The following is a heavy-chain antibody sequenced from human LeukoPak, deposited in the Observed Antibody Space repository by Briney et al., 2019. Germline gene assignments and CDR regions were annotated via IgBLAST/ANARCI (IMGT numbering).Heavy chain of an antibody. J-gene: IGHJ4*02. CDR2: ITGSGGNT. CDR1: GFTFSNYA. D-gene: IGHD3-9*01. Sequence: GASLRLSCGASGFTFSNYAMSWVRQAPGKGLEWVSAITGSGGNTYYADSVKGRFTISRDNSKNTLYLQMNSLRAEDTAVYYCAKWGDYDVLTGYYVSDYWGQGTLVTVSS. V-gene: IGHV3-23*01. CDR3: AKWGDYDVLTGYYVSDY.